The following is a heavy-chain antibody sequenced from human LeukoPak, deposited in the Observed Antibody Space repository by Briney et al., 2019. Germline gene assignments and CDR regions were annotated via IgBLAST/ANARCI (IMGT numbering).Heavy chain of an antibody. D-gene: IGHD2-2*01. CDR2: IYYSGST. J-gene: IGHJ4*02. Sequence: PSETLSLTCTVSGGSISSYYWSWIRQPPGKGLEWIGYIYYSGSTNYNPSLKSRVTISVDTSKNQFSLKLSSVTAADTAVYYCARSISVVVPAAFDYWGQGTLVTLSS. CDR3: ARSISVVVPAAFDY. V-gene: IGHV4-59*08. CDR1: GGSISSYY.